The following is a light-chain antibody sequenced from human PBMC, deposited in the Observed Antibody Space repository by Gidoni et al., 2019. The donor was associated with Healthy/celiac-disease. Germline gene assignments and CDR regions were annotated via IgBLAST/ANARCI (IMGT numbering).Light chain of an antibody. V-gene: IGKV1-5*03. CDR1: QSISSW. CDR2: KAS. J-gene: IGKJ4*01. CDR3: QPYKSYSLT. Sequence: DIQMPQSPSTLSASVGDRVTITCRASQSISSWLAWYQQKPGKAPKLLIYKASSLESGVPSRFSGSGSGTEFTLTISSLQPDDFATYYCQPYKSYSLTFGGGTKVEI.